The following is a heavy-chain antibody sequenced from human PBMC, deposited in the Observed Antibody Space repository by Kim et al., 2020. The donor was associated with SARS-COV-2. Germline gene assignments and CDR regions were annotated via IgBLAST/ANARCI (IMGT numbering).Heavy chain of an antibody. J-gene: IGHJ4*02. CDR3: ARGSTMVRSGDY. Sequence: GYAQKFQGRVTMTRNTSISTAYMELSSLRSEDTAVYYCARGSTMVRSGDYWGQGTLVTVSS. V-gene: IGHV1-8*01. D-gene: IGHD3-10*01.